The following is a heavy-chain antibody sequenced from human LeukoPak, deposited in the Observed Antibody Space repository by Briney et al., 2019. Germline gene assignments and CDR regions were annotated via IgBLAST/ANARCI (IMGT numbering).Heavy chain of an antibody. Sequence: SETLSLTCTVSGGSISSGNYYWSWIRQPAGKGLEWIGRTDSSGGTNYNPSLKGRVTISLDTSNNQFSLNLSPVTAADTAVYYCARVSGSSWAYDYWGQGTLVTVAS. V-gene: IGHV4-61*02. CDR1: GGSISSGNYY. CDR3: ARVSGSSWAYDY. CDR2: TDSSGGT. J-gene: IGHJ4*02. D-gene: IGHD6-13*01.